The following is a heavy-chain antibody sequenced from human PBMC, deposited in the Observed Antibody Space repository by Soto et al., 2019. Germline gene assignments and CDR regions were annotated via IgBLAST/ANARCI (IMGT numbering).Heavy chain of an antibody. V-gene: IGHV6-1*01. CDR3: ARGVSYSYGYSYYYYGMDV. J-gene: IGHJ6*02. CDR2: TYYRSKWYN. Sequence: SQTLSLTCAISGDSVSSNSAAWNWIRQSPSRGLEWLGRTYYRSKWYNDYAVSVKSRITINPDTSKNQFSLQLNSVTPEDTAVYYCARGVSYSYGYSYYYYGMDVWGQGTTVTVSS. CDR1: GDSVSSNSAA. D-gene: IGHD5-18*01.